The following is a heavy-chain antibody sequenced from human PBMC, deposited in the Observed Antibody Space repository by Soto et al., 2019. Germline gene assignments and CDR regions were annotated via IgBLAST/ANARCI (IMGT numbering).Heavy chain of an antibody. Sequence: PSETLSLTCTVSGGSISSGDYYWSWIRQPPGKGLEWIGYIYYSGSTYYNPSLKSRVTISVDTSKNQFSLKLSSVTAADTAVYYCGRVGSSIATRPFDYWGQGTLVTVSS. D-gene: IGHD6-6*01. V-gene: IGHV4-30-4*01. CDR3: GRVGSSIATRPFDY. CDR1: GGSISSGDYY. J-gene: IGHJ4*02. CDR2: IYYSGST.